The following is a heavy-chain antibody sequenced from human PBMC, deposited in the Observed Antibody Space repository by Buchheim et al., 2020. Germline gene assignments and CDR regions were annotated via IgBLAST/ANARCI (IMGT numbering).Heavy chain of an antibody. V-gene: IGHV4-34*01. J-gene: IGHJ4*02. D-gene: IGHD3-10*01. Sequence: QVQLQQWGAGLLKPSETLSLTCAVYGGSFSGYYWSWIRQPPGKGLEWIGEINHSGSTNYNPSLKSRVTISVDTSKNQFSLKLSSVTAADTAVYYCARGRRFSMVRGPLFDYWGQGTL. CDR3: ARGRRFSMVRGPLFDY. CDR1: GGSFSGYY. CDR2: INHSGST.